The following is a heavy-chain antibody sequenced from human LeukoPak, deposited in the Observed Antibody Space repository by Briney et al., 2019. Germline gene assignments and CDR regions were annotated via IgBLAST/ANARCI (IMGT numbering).Heavy chain of an antibody. CDR2: IYTSGGT. V-gene: IGHV4-61*09. J-gene: IGHJ4*02. Sequence: SEILSLTCTVSGGSISSGSYYWSWIRQPAGKGLEWIGHIYTSGGTNYNPSLKSRVTISVDTSKNQFSLKLSSVTAADTAVYYCARHELDGATNIPYYFDYWGQGTLVTVSS. CDR3: ARHELDGATNIPYYFDY. CDR1: GGSISSGSYY. D-gene: IGHD1-26*01.